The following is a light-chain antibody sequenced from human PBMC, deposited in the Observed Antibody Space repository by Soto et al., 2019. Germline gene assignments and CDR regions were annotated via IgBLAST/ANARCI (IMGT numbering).Light chain of an antibody. J-gene: IGKJ4*01. V-gene: IGKV3-15*01. CDR3: QEYLNWPSLT. CDR2: GIS. CDR1: QSVSTF. Sequence: VVLTQAPTTLSLCPGVSVTLSCSASQSVSTFLAWYQPKPGQAPRLLIYGISTRATDVPDRFSGSGSGTEFTLTISRRQCEDFSVYHWQEYLNWPSLTFGGGTKVDIK.